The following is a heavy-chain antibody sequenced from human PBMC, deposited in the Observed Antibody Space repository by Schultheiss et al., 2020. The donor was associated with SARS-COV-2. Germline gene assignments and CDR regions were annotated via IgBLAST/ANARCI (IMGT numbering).Heavy chain of an antibody. CDR2: ISYDGSNK. D-gene: IGHD3-22*01. CDR1: GFIFSSYA. J-gene: IGHJ4*02. CDR3: AREPRGYYDSRGYFRAAGYFDY. V-gene: IGHV3-30*01. Sequence: GGSLRLSCAASGFIFSSYAMHWVRQAPGKGLEWVAVISYDGSNKYYADSVKGRFTISRDNSKNTLYLQMNSLRAEDTAMYYCAREPRGYYDSRGYFRAAGYFDYWGQGTLVTVSS.